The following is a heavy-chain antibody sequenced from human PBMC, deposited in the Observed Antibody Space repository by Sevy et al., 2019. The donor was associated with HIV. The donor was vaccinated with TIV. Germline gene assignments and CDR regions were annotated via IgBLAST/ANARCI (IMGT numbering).Heavy chain of an antibody. CDR3: VRDKEVGASILDA. Sequence: GGSLRLSCVASGFNFRNFWMSCVRQAPGKGLECVADIKQDGSEAYYVDSVNGRFTISRDNAKNSLYLQMNSLRDEDTAMYFCVRDKEVGASILDAWGQGTPVTVSS. CDR1: GFNFRNFW. J-gene: IGHJ5*02. V-gene: IGHV3-7*01. CDR2: IKQDGSEA. D-gene: IGHD1-26*01.